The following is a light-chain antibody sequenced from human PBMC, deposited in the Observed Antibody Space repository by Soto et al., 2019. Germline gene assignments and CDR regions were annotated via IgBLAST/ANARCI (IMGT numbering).Light chain of an antibody. CDR2: GAS. Sequence: DIQMTESPSSLSASVGDRVTITCQASHDITNYLNWYQQKPGKGPRLLIYGASNLETGVPSRFSGSGFGTDFSFTISRLQPEDFATYYCQQYDSLPTFGGGTKVELK. CDR1: HDITNY. V-gene: IGKV1-33*01. CDR3: QQYDSLPT. J-gene: IGKJ4*01.